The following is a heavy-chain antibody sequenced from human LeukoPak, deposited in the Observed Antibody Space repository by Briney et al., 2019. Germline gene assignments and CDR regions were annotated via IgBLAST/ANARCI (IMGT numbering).Heavy chain of an antibody. CDR1: GYTFTSYG. Sequence: ASVKVSCKASGYTFTSYGISWVRQASGQGLEWMGWISAYNGNTNYAQKLQGRVTMTTDTSTSTAYMELRSLRSDDTAVYYCARDGTTVDYYYYYMDVWGKGTTVTVSS. V-gene: IGHV1-18*01. CDR2: ISAYNGNT. CDR3: ARDGTTVDYYYYYMDV. D-gene: IGHD4-23*01. J-gene: IGHJ6*03.